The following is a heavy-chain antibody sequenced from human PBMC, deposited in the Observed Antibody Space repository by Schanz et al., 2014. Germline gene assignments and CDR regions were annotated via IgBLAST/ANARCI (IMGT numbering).Heavy chain of an antibody. J-gene: IGHJ4*02. CDR1: GGTFTSYA. D-gene: IGHD4-17*01. V-gene: IGHV1-69*04. CDR3: ARVDYGGNSEVDY. CDR2: IIPIVDIT. Sequence: QVQLVQSGAEVRKPGSSVRVSCKASGGTFTSYAFSWVRQAPGQGLEWMGRIIPIVDITNYAQKFLGRVTITADKSTSTAYMEVRSLRSDDTAVYYCARVDYGGNSEVDYWGQGTLVTVSS.